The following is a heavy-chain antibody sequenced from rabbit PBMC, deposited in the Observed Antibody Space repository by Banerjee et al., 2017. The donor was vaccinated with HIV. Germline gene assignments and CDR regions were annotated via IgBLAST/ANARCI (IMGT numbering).Heavy chain of an antibody. CDR1: GFSFSNTYD. CDR3: ARRDAGWHYFLL. D-gene: IGHD4-2*01. V-gene: IGHV1S40*01. J-gene: IGHJ3*01. Sequence: QSLEESGGGLVQPEGSLTLTCTASGFSFSNTYDMCWVRQAPGKGLEWIACIDSGATNNAWYASWVNGRLTISKTSSTTVTLQMTSLTAADTATYFCARRDAGWHYFLLWGQGTLVTVS. CDR2: IDSGATNNA.